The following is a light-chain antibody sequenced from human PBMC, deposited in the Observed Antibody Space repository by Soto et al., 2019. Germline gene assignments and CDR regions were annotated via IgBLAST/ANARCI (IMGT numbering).Light chain of an antibody. J-gene: IGLJ1*01. CDR2: EVS. V-gene: IGLV2-18*01. CDR3: SLYTSENAYV. CDR1: STDFVSYNR. Sequence: QSVLAQPPSVSGSPGQSVTISCTGTSTDFVSYNRVSWYQQPPGTAPKLMIYEVSKRPSGVPDRFPGSKSGNTASLTISGLQAAEEADYYCSLYTSENAYVFGTGTKVTVL.